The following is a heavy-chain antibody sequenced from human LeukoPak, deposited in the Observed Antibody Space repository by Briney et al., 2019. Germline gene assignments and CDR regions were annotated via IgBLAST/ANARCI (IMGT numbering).Heavy chain of an antibody. V-gene: IGHV4-38-2*02. CDR2: IYHSGST. Sequence: SETLSLTCTVSGYSISSGYYWGWIRQPPGKGLEWIGSIYHSGSTYYNPSLKSRVTISVDTSKNQFSLKLSSVTAADTAVYYCARDHAPPDPIVVVPAAIGAFDYWGQGTLVTVSS. J-gene: IGHJ4*02. CDR1: GYSISSGYY. D-gene: IGHD2-2*01. CDR3: ARDHAPPDPIVVVPAAIGAFDY.